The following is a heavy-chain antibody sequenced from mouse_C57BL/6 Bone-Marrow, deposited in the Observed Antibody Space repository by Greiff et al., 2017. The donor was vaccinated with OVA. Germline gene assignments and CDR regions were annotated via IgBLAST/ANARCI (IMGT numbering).Heavy chain of an antibody. CDR2: ISDGGSYT. CDR3: ATRYFDV. J-gene: IGHJ1*03. Sequence: EVKLMESGGGLVKPGGSLKLSCAAAGVSCSSYAMSWVRQTPEKRLEWVATISDGGSYTYYPDNVKGRFTISRDNAKNNLYLQMSHLKSEDTAMYYCATRYFDVWGTGTTVTVSS. CDR1: GVSCSSYA. V-gene: IGHV5-4*03.